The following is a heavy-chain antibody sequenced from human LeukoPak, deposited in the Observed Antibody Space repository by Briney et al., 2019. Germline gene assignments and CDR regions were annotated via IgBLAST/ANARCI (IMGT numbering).Heavy chain of an antibody. CDR3: ARVQWELRGVGSYFEY. CDR1: GFTFSSYW. V-gene: IGHV3-7*01. D-gene: IGHD1-26*01. J-gene: IGHJ4*02. Sequence: PVGSLRLSCVVSGFTFSSYWMSWVRQAPGKGLEWVANIKQDGSEKYYVDSVKGRLTMSRDNAKNSLYLQMNSLRAEDTAVYYCARVQWELRGVGSYFEYWGQGALVTVSS. CDR2: IKQDGSEK.